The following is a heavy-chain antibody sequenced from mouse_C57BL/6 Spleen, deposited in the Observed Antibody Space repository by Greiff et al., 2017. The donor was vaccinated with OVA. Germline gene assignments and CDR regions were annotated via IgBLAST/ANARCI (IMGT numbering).Heavy chain of an antibody. D-gene: IGHD2-3*01. J-gene: IGHJ2*01. Sequence: EVHLVESGPGLVKPSQSLSLTCSVTGYSITSGYYWNWIRQFPGNKLEWMGYISYDGSNNYNPSLKNRISITRDTSKNQFFLKLNSVTTEDTATYYCARGDDGSFDYWGQGTTLTVSS. CDR1: GYSITSGYY. CDR3: ARGDDGSFDY. V-gene: IGHV3-6*01. CDR2: ISYDGSN.